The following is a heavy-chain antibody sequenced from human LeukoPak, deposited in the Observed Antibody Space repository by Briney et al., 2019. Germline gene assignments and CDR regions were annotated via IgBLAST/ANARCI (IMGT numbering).Heavy chain of an antibody. CDR2: ISSSGSTI. CDR3: ARDGSPDYYGSGSYNY. Sequence: GGSLRLSCAASGFTFNKAWMSWVRQAPGKGLEWVSYISSSGSTIYYADSVKGRFTISRDNAKNSLYLQMNSLRAEDTAVYYCARDGSPDYYGSGSYNYWGQGTLVTVSS. CDR1: GFTFNKAW. D-gene: IGHD3-10*01. J-gene: IGHJ4*02. V-gene: IGHV3-11*04.